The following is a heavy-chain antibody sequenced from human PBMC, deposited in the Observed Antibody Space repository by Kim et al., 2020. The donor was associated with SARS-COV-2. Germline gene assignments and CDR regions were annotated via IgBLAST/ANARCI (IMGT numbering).Heavy chain of an antibody. Sequence: SETLSLTCTVSGGSISSSSYYWGWIRQPPGKGLEWIGSIYYSGSTYYNPSLKSRVTISVDTSKNQFSLKLSSVTAADTAVYYCARRYTIFGVAYFDLWGRGTLVTVSS. CDR3: ARRYTIFGVAYFDL. CDR2: IYYSGST. V-gene: IGHV4-39*01. J-gene: IGHJ2*01. CDR1: GGSISSSSYY. D-gene: IGHD3-3*01.